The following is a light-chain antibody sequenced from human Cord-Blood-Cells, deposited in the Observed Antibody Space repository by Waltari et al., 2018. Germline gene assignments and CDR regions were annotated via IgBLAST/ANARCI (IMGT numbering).Light chain of an antibody. V-gene: IGLV2-8*01. CDR3: SSYAGSNNFV. J-gene: IGLJ1*01. Sequence: QSALTQPPSASGSPGQSVTISCTGTSSDAGSYNSVSWYQQHPGKAPKLMIYEVSKRPSGVPDRFSGSKSGNTASLTVSGLQAEDEADYYCSSYAGSNNFVFGTGTKVTVL. CDR2: EVS. CDR1: SSDAGSYNS.